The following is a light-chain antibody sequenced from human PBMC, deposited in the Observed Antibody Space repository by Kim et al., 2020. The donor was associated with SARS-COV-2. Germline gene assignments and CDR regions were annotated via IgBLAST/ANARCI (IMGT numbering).Light chain of an antibody. Sequence: ELTQPPSASGTPGQRVTISCSGSSSNIGSNYVYWYQQLPGTAPKLLIYRNNQRPSGVPDRFSGSKSGTSASLAISGLRSEDEADYYCAAWDDSLSCRVFGGGTKLTVL. CDR3: AAWDDSLSCRV. J-gene: IGLJ3*02. CDR2: RNN. V-gene: IGLV1-47*01. CDR1: SSNIGSNY.